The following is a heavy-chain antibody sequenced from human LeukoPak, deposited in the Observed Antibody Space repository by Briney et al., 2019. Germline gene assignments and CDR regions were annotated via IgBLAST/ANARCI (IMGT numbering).Heavy chain of an antibody. Sequence: GASVKVSCKASGYTFTSYGISWVRQAPGQGLEWMGWISAYNGNTNYAQKLQGRVTMTTDTSTSTAYMELRSLRSDDTAVYYCARAAPYYDFWSGYYLGQFRWFDPWGQGTLVTVSS. CDR1: GYTFTSYG. CDR3: ARAAPYYDFWSGYYLGQFRWFDP. D-gene: IGHD3-3*01. V-gene: IGHV1-18*01. CDR2: ISAYNGNT. J-gene: IGHJ5*02.